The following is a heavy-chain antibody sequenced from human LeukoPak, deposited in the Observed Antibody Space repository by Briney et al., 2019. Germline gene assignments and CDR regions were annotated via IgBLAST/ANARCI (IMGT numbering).Heavy chain of an antibody. CDR3: ARIDYGDYEEVFDY. V-gene: IGHV4-34*01. J-gene: IGHJ4*02. D-gene: IGHD4-17*01. Sequence: PSETLSLTCAVYGGSFSGYYWSWIRQPPGEGLEWIGEINHSGSTNYNPSLKSRVTISVDTSKNQFSLKLSSVTAADTAVYYCARIDYGDYEEVFDYWGQGTLVTVSS. CDR2: INHSGST. CDR1: GGSFSGYY.